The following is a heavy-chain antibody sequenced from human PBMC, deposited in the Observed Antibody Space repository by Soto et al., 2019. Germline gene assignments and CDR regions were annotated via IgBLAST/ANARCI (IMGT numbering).Heavy chain of an antibody. CDR1: GFTFGDYA. CDR3: SRLPPNNWGAPLDX. Sequence: GGSLRLSCITSGFTFGDYAMIWFRQAPGKGLEWVSFITSKRYGGKTEYAASVKGRFTISRDDSKSVAYLQMNSLRTDDTAVYYCSRLPPNNWGAPLDXWGQGTLVTVSS. CDR2: ITSKRYGGKT. V-gene: IGHV3-49*03. D-gene: IGHD1-26*01. J-gene: IGHJ4*02.